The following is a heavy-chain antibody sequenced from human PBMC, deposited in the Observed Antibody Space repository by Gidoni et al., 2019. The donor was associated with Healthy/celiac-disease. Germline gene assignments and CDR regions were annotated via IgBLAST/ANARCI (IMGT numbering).Heavy chain of an antibody. D-gene: IGHD1-1*01. V-gene: IGHV3-73*01. CDR2: IRSKANSYAT. CDR1: GFTFSGSP. Sequence: EVQLVESGGGLVQPGGSLKLPCAASGFTFSGSPMHWVRQASGKGLEWVGRIRSKANSYATAYAASVKGRFTISRDDSKNTAYLQMNSLKTEDTAVYYCTRPRENWNWFDPWGQGTLVTVSS. CDR3: TRPRENWNWFDP. J-gene: IGHJ5*02.